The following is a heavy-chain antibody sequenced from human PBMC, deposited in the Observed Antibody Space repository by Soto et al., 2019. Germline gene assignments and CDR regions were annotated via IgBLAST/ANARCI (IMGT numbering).Heavy chain of an antibody. D-gene: IGHD1-26*01. CDR2: IKIKTDGGTT. CDR1: GFTFSNAW. V-gene: IGHV3-15*07. J-gene: IGHJ6*02. CDR3: EGEIVGATNYYYGMDV. Sequence: EVQLVESGGGLVKPGGSLRLSCAASGFTFSNAWMNWVRQAPGKGLEWVGRIKIKTDGGTTDYAAPVKGRFTISRDDSKNTLYLQMNSLKTEDTAVYYCEGEIVGATNYYYGMDVWGQGTTVTVSS.